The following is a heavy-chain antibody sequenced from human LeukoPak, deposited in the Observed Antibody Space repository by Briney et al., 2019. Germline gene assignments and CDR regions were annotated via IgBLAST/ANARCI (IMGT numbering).Heavy chain of an antibody. CDR3: TGNYYGSGSYADFDY. Sequence: PGGSLRLSCAASGFTFSTYWMTRVRQAPGKGLQWVANIQQDGSEKYYADSVKGRFTISRDDSKNTAYLQMDSLKTEDAAVYYCTGNYYGSGSYADFDYWGQGTLVTVSS. V-gene: IGHV3-7*03. J-gene: IGHJ4*02. D-gene: IGHD3-10*01. CDR2: IQQDGSEK. CDR1: GFTFSTYW.